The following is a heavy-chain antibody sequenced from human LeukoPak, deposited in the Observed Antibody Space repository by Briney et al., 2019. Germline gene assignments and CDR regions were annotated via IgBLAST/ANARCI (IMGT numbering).Heavy chain of an antibody. D-gene: IGHD4-17*01. CDR3: ARGGYGDYRFDY. CDR2: IIPIFGTA. V-gene: IGHV1-69*13. Sequence: ASVKVSCKASGGTFSSYAISWVRQAPGQGLEWMGGIIPIFGTANYAQKFQGRVTITADESTSTAYMELSSLRSEDTAVYYCARGGYGDYRFDYWGQGTLVTVSS. J-gene: IGHJ4*02. CDR1: GGTFSSYA.